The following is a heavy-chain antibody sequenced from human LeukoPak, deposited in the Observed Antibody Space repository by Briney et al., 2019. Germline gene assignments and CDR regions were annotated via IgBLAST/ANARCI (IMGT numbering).Heavy chain of an antibody. CDR2: IYYSGST. V-gene: IGHV4-39*01. CDR3: ASSYQSGYSSSWYVPHILNWFDP. Sequence: SETLPLTCTVSGGSISSSSYYWGWIRQPPGKGLEWIGSIYYSGSTYYNPSLKSRVTISVDTSKNQFSLKLSSVTAADTAVYYCASSYQSGYSSSWYVPHILNWFDPWGQGTLVTVSS. CDR1: GGSISSSSYY. J-gene: IGHJ5*02. D-gene: IGHD6-13*01.